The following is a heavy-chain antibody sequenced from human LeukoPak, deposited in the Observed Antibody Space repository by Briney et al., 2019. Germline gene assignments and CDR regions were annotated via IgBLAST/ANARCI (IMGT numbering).Heavy chain of an antibody. CDR1: GFTFSSYA. CDR3: ARDRVGGGSCYSDY. D-gene: IGHD2-15*01. Sequence: GGSLRLSCAASGFTFSSYAMHWVRQAPGKGLEWVAVISYDGSNKYYADSVKGRFTISRDNSKNTLYLQMNSLRAEDTAVYYCARDRVGGGSCYSDYWGQGTLVTVSS. V-gene: IGHV3-30-3*01. J-gene: IGHJ4*02. CDR2: ISYDGSNK.